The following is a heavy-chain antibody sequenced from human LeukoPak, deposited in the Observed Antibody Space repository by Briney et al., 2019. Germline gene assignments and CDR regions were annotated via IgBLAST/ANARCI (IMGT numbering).Heavy chain of an antibody. CDR3: AKCFYYGGNSVSTD. CDR2: ISGSGGST. V-gene: IGHV3-23*01. Sequence: GGSLRLSCAASGFTFSNYAMNWVRQAPGKGLEWVSGISGSGGSTYYADSVKGRFTISRDNSKNTLYLQMRSLRAEDTAVYYCAKCFYYGGNSVSTDWGQGTLVTVSS. J-gene: IGHJ4*02. D-gene: IGHD4-23*01. CDR1: GFTFSNYA.